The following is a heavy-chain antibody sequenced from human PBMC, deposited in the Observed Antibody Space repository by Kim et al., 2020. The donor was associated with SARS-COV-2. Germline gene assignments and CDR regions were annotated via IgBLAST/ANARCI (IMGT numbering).Heavy chain of an antibody. CDR2: IYYSGST. V-gene: IGHV4-39*07. D-gene: IGHD3-10*01. CDR3: ARGHSWFGELSAIDY. J-gene: IGHJ4*02. CDR1: GGSISSSSYY. Sequence: SETLSLTCTVSGGSISSSSYYWGWIRQPPGKGLEWIGSIYYSGSTYYNPSLKSRVTISVDTSKNQFSLKLSSVTAADTAVYYCARGHSWFGELSAIDYWGQGTLVTVSS.